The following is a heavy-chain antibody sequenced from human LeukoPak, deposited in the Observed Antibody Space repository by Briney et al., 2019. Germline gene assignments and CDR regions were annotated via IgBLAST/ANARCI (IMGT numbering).Heavy chain of an antibody. J-gene: IGHJ4*02. CDR1: GFTFSNYW. V-gene: IGHV3-7*01. D-gene: IGHD2-15*01. Sequence: GGSLRLSCAASGFTFSNYWMSWVRQTPGKGLEWVGNINQGGSEKYYVDSVKGRFTISRDNAKNSLYLQISSPTVEDTAVYYCSNGYCSGDSCYWGQGTLVTVSS. CDR2: INQGGSEK. CDR3: SNGYCSGDSCY.